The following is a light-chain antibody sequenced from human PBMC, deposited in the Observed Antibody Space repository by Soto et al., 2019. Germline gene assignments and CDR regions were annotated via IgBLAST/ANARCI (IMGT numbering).Light chain of an antibody. CDR1: QRSSYN. CDR3: QQYNIWPPYT. Sequence: IGMTQSPATLSVSPGERATLYCKASQRSSYNLAWYQQKSCQPPRLLIYGASTRASGIPARFSGSGSGTEFTLTSSGLQSEDFALYYCQQYNIWPPYTFGQGNQLAIK. CDR2: GAS. V-gene: IGKV3-15*01. J-gene: IGKJ2*01.